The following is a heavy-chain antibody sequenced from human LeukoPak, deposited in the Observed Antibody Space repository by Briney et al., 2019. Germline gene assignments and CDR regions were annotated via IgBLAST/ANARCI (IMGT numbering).Heavy chain of an antibody. Sequence: PGGSLRLSCAASGFTFSSYAVSWVRQAPGKGLEWVSAISGSGGSTYYADSVKGRFTISRDNSKNTLYLQMNSLRAEDTAVYYCAKGSSGTAMVAYYFDYWGQGTLVTVSS. D-gene: IGHD5-18*01. CDR2: ISGSGGST. V-gene: IGHV3-23*01. CDR3: AKGSSGTAMVAYYFDY. CDR1: GFTFSSYA. J-gene: IGHJ4*02.